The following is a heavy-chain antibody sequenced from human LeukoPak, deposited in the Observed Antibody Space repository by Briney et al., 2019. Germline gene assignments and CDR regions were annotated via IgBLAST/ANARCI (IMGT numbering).Heavy chain of an antibody. CDR3: ASKGAYCSSTSCYAGFGY. J-gene: IGHJ4*02. Sequence: SETLSLTCTVSGDSISSSSYYWGWIRQPPGKGLEWVGSIYYRGSTYYNPSLKSRVTISVDTSKNQFSLKLSSVTAVDTAVYYCASKGAYCSSTSCYAGFGYWGQGTLVTVSS. D-gene: IGHD2-2*01. CDR2: IYYRGST. V-gene: IGHV4-39*07. CDR1: GDSISSSSYY.